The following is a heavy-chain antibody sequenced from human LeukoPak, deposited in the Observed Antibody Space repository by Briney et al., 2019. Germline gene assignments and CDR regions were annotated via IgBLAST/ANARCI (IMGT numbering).Heavy chain of an antibody. Sequence: GGSLRLSCAASGFTFSSYAMTWVRQAPGKGLEWVSALSDSGASKYYADSVKGRFTISRDNSKNTLYLQMNSLTADDTAVYYCASSPPTGITVSYFDYWGPGTLVTVSS. D-gene: IGHD4-23*01. CDR1: GFTFSSYA. CDR2: LSDSGASK. V-gene: IGHV3-23*01. CDR3: ASSPPTGITVSYFDY. J-gene: IGHJ4*02.